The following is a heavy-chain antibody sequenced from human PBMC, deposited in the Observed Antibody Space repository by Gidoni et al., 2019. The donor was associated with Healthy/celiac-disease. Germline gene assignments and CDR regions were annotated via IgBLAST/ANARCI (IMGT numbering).Heavy chain of an antibody. CDR1: GSTFSSYA. D-gene: IGHD3-16*01. J-gene: IGHJ2*01. V-gene: IGHV3-23*01. CDR2: IRGSGGNT. CDR3: ANLGGLNFDL. Sequence: EVQLLESGGGLVQPGGSLRLSCAASGSTFSSYAMGWVRQAPGKGLEWVSAIRGSGGNTYYADSVKGRFTISRDNSKNTLYLQMNSLRAEDTAVYYCANLGGLNFDLWGRGTLVTVSS.